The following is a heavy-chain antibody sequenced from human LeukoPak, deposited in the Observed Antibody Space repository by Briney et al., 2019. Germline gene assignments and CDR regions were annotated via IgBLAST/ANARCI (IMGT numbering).Heavy chain of an antibody. V-gene: IGHV1-2*02. CDR3: ARYIRDYYYDSSGYPYGMDV. D-gene: IGHD3-22*01. J-gene: IGHJ6*02. CDR2: INPNSGGT. Sequence: ASVKVSCKASGYTFTDYYMHWVRQAPGQGLEWMGWINPNSGGTNYAQKFQGRVTMTRDTSISTAYMELSRLRSDDTAVYYCARYIRDYYYDSSGYPYGMDVWGQGTTVTVSS. CDR1: GYTFTDYY.